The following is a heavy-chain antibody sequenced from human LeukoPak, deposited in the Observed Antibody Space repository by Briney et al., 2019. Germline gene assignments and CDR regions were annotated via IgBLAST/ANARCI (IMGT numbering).Heavy chain of an antibody. CDR1: VGSISSYY. V-gene: IGHV4-4*07. CDR2: IYTSGST. J-gene: IGHJ4*02. Sequence: SETLSLTCTVSVGSISSYYWSWIRQPAGKGLEWIGRIYTSGSTNYNPSLKSRVTMSVDTSKNQFSLTLSSVTAADTGVYYCARSKGSNYVGYFDYWGQGTLVTVSS. CDR3: ARSKGSNYVGYFDY. D-gene: IGHD4-11*01.